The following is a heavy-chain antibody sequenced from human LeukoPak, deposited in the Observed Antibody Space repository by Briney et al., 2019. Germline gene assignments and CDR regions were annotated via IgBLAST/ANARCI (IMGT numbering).Heavy chain of an antibody. J-gene: IGHJ4*02. CDR3: ARAGPIDY. V-gene: IGHV3-53*01. CDR2: IYSGGST. CDR1: GFIVSSKY. Sequence: GGSLRLSCAASGFIVSSKYMSWVRQAQGKGLEWVSVIYSGGSTYYAASVEGRFTISRDNSKNTVYLQMNSLRVEDTAVYYCARAGPIDYWGQGTLVTVSS.